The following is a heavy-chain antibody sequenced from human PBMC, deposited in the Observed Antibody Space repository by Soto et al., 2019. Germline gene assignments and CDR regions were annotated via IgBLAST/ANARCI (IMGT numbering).Heavy chain of an antibody. V-gene: IGHV3-30-3*01. CDR1: GLTFSSYA. Sequence: QVQLVESGGGVVQPGRSLRLSCAASGLTFSSYAMHWVRQAPGKGLECVAVISYDGSNKFYRDSVKVRFSISRDNSKNTLYLQINSVRYEDTAVYYCARGDREDIAVVVGARPGEYGVDVWGQWTTVTVSS. D-gene: IGHD2-15*01. CDR2: ISYDGSNK. J-gene: IGHJ6*02. CDR3: ARGDREDIAVVVGARPGEYGVDV.